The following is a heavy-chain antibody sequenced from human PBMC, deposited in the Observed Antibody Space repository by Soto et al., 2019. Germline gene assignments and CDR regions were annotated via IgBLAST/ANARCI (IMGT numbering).Heavy chain of an antibody. V-gene: IGHV1-8*01. J-gene: IGHJ5*02. Sequence: VASVKVSCKASGYTFTNYDINWVRQATGQGLEWMGWMNPNSGNTGYAQKFQGRVTMTRNTSISTAYMELSSLRSEDTAVYYCARGPTYYYDSSGHLYNWFDPWGQGTLVTVSS. D-gene: IGHD3-22*01. CDR1: GYTFTNYD. CDR2: MNPNSGNT. CDR3: ARGPTYYYDSSGHLYNWFDP.